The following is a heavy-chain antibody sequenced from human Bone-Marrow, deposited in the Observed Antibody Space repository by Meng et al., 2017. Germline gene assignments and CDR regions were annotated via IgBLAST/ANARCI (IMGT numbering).Heavy chain of an antibody. CDR1: GGTFSSYA. J-gene: IGHJ5*02. CDR2: IIPIFGTA. D-gene: IGHD1-26*01. V-gene: IGHV1-69*06. Sequence: VQLVQSGAEVKKPGSSVKVYCKASGGTFSSYAISWVRQDPGQGLEWMGGIIPIFGTANYAQKFQGRVTITADKSTSTAYMELSSLRSEDTAVYYCARVVGYSGSYELDPWGQGTLVTVSS. CDR3: ARVVGYSGSYELDP.